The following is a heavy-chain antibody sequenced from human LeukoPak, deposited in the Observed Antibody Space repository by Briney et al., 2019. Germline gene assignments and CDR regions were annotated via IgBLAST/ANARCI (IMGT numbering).Heavy chain of an antibody. J-gene: IGHJ5*02. CDR1: GYTFTSYG. D-gene: IGHD3-9*01. V-gene: IGHV1-18*01. Sequence: ASVKVSCKASGYTFTSYGISWVRQAPGQGLEWMGWISAYNGNTNYALKLQGRVTMTTDTSTSTAYMELRSLRSDDTAVYYCARDKLLRYFDWLSQNNWFDPWGQGTLVTVSS. CDR2: ISAYNGNT. CDR3: ARDKLLRYFDWLSQNNWFDP.